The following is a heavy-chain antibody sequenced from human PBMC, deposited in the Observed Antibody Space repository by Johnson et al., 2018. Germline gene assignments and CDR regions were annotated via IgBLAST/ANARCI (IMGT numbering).Heavy chain of an antibody. CDR2: ISGSGGST. CDR1: GFTFSSYA. V-gene: IGHV3-23*04. J-gene: IGHJ5*02. Sequence: EVQLVESGGGLVQPGGSXRLSCAASGFTFSSYAMSWVRQAPGTGLEWVSAISGSGGSTYYADYVKGRFTISRDNSKNTLYLQMNSLRAEDTAVYYCAKDTTPGRGAIRGVNWFYPWGQGTLVTVSS. D-gene: IGHD3-10*01. CDR3: AKDTTPGRGAIRGVNWFYP.